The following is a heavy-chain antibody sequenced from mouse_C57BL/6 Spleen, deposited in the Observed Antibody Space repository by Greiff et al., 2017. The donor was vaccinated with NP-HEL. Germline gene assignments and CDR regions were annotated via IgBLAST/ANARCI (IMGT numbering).Heavy chain of an antibody. V-gene: IGHV1-52*01. Sequence: QVQLQQPGAELVRPGSSVKLSCKASGYTFTSYWMHWVKQRPIQGLEWIGNIDPSDSETHYNQKFKDKATLTVDKSSSTAYMQLSSLTSEDSAVYYCARYRSYGWYFDVWGTGTTVTVSS. J-gene: IGHJ1*03. CDR3: ARYRSYGWYFDV. CDR2: IDPSDSET. CDR1: GYTFTSYW. D-gene: IGHD1-1*01.